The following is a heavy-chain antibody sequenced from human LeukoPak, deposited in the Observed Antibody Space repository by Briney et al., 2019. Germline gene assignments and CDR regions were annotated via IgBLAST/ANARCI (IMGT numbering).Heavy chain of an antibody. D-gene: IGHD6-19*01. CDR1: GGSISSCIW. CDR3: ARGPYSSGWYGARSDY. CDR2: IYHSGST. V-gene: IGHV4-4*02. Sequence: PSDTLSLTCAVSGGSISSCIWWSWVRQPPREGLEWIGAIYHSGSTNYNPSLKGRVTISIDKSKNPFSLKLSSVTAAGTAVDFCARGPYSSGWYGARSDYWGQGILVTVSS. J-gene: IGHJ4*02.